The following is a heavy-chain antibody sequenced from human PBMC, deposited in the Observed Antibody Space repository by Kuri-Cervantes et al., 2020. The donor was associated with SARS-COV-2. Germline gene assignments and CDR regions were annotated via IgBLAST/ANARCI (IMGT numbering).Heavy chain of an antibody. J-gene: IGHJ6*02. D-gene: IGHD3/OR15-3a*01. CDR1: GASISSDY. Sequence: SETLSLTCTVSGASISSDYWGWIRQPPGKGLEWIGSIYYSGSTYYNPSLKSRVTISVDTSKHQFSLKLSSVTAADTAIYYCARDRGPATNFYFGMDVWGQGTTVTVSS. V-gene: IGHV4-39*07. CDR2: IYYSGST. CDR3: ARDRGPATNFYFGMDV.